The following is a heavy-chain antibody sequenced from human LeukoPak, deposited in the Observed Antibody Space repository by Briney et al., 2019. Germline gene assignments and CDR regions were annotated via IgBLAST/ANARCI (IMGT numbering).Heavy chain of an antibody. CDR2: ISGSGGST. Sequence: GGSLRLSCAASGFTFSSYAMSRVRQAPGKGLEWVSAISGSGGSTYYADSVMGRFTISRDNSKNTLYLQMNSLRAEDTAVYYCAKDSAPYYYDSSGPPDYWGQGTLVTVSS. CDR3: AKDSAPYYYDSSGPPDY. V-gene: IGHV3-23*01. J-gene: IGHJ4*02. D-gene: IGHD3-22*01. CDR1: GFTFSSYA.